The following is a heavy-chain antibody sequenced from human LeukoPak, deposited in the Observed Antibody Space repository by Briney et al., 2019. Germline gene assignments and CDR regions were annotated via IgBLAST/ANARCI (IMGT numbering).Heavy chain of an antibody. D-gene: IGHD1-1*01. CDR1: GFPFSDYS. Sequence: GGSLRLSCTASGFPFSDYSMNWVRQAPGKGLEGISYIGISGGNTKYADSVKGRFTISADNARNSLYLQMNSLRVEDTAVYYCARDHNYAFDNWGQGTLVSVSS. CDR2: IGISGGNT. V-gene: IGHV3-48*04. J-gene: IGHJ4*02. CDR3: ARDHNYAFDN.